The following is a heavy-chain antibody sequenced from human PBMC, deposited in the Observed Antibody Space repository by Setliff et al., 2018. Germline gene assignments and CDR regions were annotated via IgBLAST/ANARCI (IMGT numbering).Heavy chain of an antibody. CDR2: IIPIFGTA. CDR3: AYYYDSSGFYPYFQH. J-gene: IGHJ1*01. Sequence: SVKVSCKASGGTFSSYVIGWVRQAPGQGLEWMGRIIPIFGTANYAQKFQGRVTITADESTTTAYMELSSLRSEDSAVYYCAYYYDSSGFYPYFQHWARAPWSPSPQ. V-gene: IGHV1-69*13. CDR1: GGTFSSYV. D-gene: IGHD3-22*01.